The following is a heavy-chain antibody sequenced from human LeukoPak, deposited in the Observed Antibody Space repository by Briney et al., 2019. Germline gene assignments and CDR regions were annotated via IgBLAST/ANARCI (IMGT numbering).Heavy chain of an antibody. J-gene: IGHJ4*02. CDR2: IWYDGSNK. CDR3: AKSAVPGRYYFDY. Sequence: GGSLRLSRAASGFTFSNYGMHWVRQPPGKGLEWVAVIWYDGSNKYYADSVKGRFTISRDNSKNTLYLQMNSLRAEDTAVYYCAKSAVPGRYYFDYWGQGTLVTVSS. D-gene: IGHD2-2*01. CDR1: GFTFSNYG. V-gene: IGHV3-33*06.